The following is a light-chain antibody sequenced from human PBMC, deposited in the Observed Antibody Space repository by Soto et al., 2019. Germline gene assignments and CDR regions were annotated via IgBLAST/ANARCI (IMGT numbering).Light chain of an antibody. V-gene: IGLV2-14*01. CDR2: EVT. CDR1: SSDIGADDF. Sequence: QSALTQPASVSGSPGQSITISCTGTSSDIGADDFVSWYQHHPDNTPKLIIFEVTYRPSGISHRFSASKSGNTASLTISGLEPEDEAIYYCSSYRRTTFPHVVSGGGTKLTVL. CDR3: SSYRRTTFPHVV. J-gene: IGLJ2*01.